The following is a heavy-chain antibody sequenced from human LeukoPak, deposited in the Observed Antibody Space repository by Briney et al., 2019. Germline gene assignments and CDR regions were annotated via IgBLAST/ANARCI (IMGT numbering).Heavy chain of an antibody. J-gene: IGHJ6*04. D-gene: IGHD3-10*02. CDR1: GFTFSSYS. CDR3: AELGITMIGGV. V-gene: IGHV3-21*01. Sequence: PGGSLRLSCAASGFTFSSYSMSWVRQAPGKGLEWVSSISTSSSYIYYADSVKGRFTISRDNSKNSLYLQMNSLRAEDTAVYYCAELGITMIGGVWGKGTTVTISS. CDR2: ISTSSSYI.